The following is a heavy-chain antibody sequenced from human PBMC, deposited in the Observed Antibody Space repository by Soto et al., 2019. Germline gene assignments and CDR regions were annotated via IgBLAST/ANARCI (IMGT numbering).Heavy chain of an antibody. CDR3: ARSIAARLYYFYGIDV. D-gene: IGHD6-6*01. V-gene: IGHV1-3*01. J-gene: IGHJ6*02. Sequence: ASVKVSCKASGYTFITYAIYWVRQAPGQRLEWMGWINAGNGNTKYSQKFQVRVTITRDTSARTAYMELRSLQSEDTAVYYCARSIAARLYYFYGIDVWGQGTTVTVSS. CDR1: GYTFITYA. CDR2: INAGNGNT.